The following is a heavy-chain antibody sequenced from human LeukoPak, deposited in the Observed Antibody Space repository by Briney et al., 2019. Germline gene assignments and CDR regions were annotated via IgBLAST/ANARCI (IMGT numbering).Heavy chain of an antibody. CDR2: IYTDGRT. Sequence: PGGSLRLSCAASGFTVSSDYMSWVRQAPGKGLEWVSVIYTDGRTFFADFVKGRFTISRDTSKNMLYLQMNSMRVEDTAVYYCARGTPTVSAGHYWGQGTLVTVSS. J-gene: IGHJ4*02. V-gene: IGHV3-53*01. D-gene: IGHD2-15*01. CDR1: GFTVSSDY. CDR3: ARGTPTVSAGHY.